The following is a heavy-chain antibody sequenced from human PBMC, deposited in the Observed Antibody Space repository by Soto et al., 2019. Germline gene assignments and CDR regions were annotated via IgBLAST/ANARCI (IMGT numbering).Heavy chain of an antibody. CDR3: ARGYGDYVNWYFDL. CDR1: GGSFSGYY. D-gene: IGHD4-17*01. CDR2: INHSGST. V-gene: IGHV4-34*01. J-gene: IGHJ2*01. Sequence: QVQLQQWGAGLLKPSETLSLTCAVYGGSFSGYYWSWIRQPPGKGLEWIGEINHSGSTNYNPSLKGRVTISVDTSKNQFSLKLSSVTAADTAVYYCARGYGDYVNWYFDLWGRGTLVTVSS.